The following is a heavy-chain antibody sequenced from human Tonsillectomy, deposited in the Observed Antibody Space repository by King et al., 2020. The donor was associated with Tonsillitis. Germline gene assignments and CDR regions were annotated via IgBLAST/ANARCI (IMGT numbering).Heavy chain of an antibody. J-gene: IGHJ2*01. V-gene: IGHV3-30-3*01. CDR2: ISFDRSNK. CDR1: GFTFSSYA. CDR3: ARSPTAGSWYFDL. Sequence: QLVQSGGGVVQPGRSLRLSCAASGFTFSSYAMHWVRQAPGKGLEWVAIISFDRSNKYYADSVKGRFTISRDNSKNTVYLQINSLRPEDTAVYYCARSPTAGSWYFDLWVRGTLVTVSS. D-gene: IGHD1-26*01.